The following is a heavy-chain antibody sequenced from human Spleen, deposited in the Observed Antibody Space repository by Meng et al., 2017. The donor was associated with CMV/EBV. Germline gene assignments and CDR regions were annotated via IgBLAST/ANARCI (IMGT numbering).Heavy chain of an antibody. D-gene: IGHD3-16*01. J-gene: IGHJ4*02. CDR2: IYTASNGA. CDR1: GFTFSSYA. V-gene: IGHV3-23*03. CDR3: VKGWSGGVNYYYDF. Sequence: GESLKISCAASGFTFSSYAMSWVRQAPGKGLEWVSVIYTASNGARHADSVKGRFTISRDDSRDTSHLQMDSLRVEDTAIYYCVKGWSGGVNYYYDFWGQGVLVTVSS.